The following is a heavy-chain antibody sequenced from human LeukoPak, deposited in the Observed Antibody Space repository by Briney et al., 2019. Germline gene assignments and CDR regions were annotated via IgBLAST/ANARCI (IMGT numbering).Heavy chain of an antibody. CDR1: GFTFSSYS. V-gene: IGHV3-21*01. J-gene: IGHJ6*04. D-gene: IGHD3-10*01. CDR2: ISSSSSYI. Sequence: GGSLMLSCAASGFTFSSYSMNWVCQAPGKGQEEVSSISSSSSYIYYADSVKGRFTISRDNAKNSLYLQMNSLRAEDTAVYYCARNYGSGRGYYYGMDVWGKGTTVTVSS. CDR3: ARNYGSGRGYYYGMDV.